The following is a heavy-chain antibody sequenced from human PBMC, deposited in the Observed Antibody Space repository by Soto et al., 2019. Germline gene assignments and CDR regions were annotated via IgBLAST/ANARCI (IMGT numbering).Heavy chain of an antibody. Sequence: PSETLSLTCAVYGGSFSGHSWTWIRQSPGKGLEWIGDINHSGRVNYSPSLKSRVTISLDTSKNQFSLTLSAVTAADTAMYYCSTRAYDTNGYYRFDPWGQGTLVTFS. CDR2: INHSGRV. V-gene: IGHV4-34*01. D-gene: IGHD3-22*01. J-gene: IGHJ5*01. CDR1: GGSFSGHS. CDR3: STRAYDTNGYYRFDP.